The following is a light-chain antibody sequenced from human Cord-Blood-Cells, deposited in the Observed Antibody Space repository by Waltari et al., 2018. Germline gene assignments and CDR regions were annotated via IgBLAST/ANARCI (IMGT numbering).Light chain of an antibody. J-gene: IGLJ3*02. Sequence: QSVLTQPPSASGTPGQRVTISCSGSSSNIGSNTVNWYQQLPGTATKLPIYSNNQRPSGVPDRFSGSKSGTSASLAISGLQSEDEADYYCAAWDDSLNGPVFGGGTKLTVL. CDR2: SNN. CDR1: SSNIGSNT. V-gene: IGLV1-44*01. CDR3: AAWDDSLNGPV.